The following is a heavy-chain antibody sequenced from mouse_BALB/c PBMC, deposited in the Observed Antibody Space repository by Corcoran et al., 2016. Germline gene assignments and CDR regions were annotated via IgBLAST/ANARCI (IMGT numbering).Heavy chain of an antibody. CDR2: IDPANGNT. CDR1: GFNIKDTY. CDR3: ARSLIYDGYSSWFAY. V-gene: IGHV14-3*02. J-gene: IGHJ3*01. Sequence: EVQLQQSGAELVKPGASVKLSCTASGFNIKDTYMHWVKQRPEQGLECIGRIDPANGNTKYDPKFQGKATITADTSSNTAYLQLSSLTSEDTAVYYCARSLIYDGYSSWFAYWGQGTLVTVSA. D-gene: IGHD2-3*01.